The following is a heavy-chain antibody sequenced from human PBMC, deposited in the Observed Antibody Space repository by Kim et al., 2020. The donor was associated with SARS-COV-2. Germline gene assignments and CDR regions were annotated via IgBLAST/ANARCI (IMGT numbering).Heavy chain of an antibody. Sequence: YNQSLKSRVTMSVDTSKNQFSLNVNSVTAADTAVYYCARKTTGWYSPVDYWGQGTLVTVSS. V-gene: IGHV4-28*01. D-gene: IGHD6-19*01. CDR3: ARKTTGWYSPVDY. J-gene: IGHJ4*02.